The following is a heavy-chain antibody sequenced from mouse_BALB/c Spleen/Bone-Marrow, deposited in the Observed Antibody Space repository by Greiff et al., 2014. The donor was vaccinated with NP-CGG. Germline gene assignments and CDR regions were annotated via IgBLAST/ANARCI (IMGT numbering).Heavy chain of an antibody. D-gene: IGHD2-2*01. J-gene: IGHJ3*01. CDR1: GFNIKDTY. Sequence: VQLQQPGAELVKPGASVKLSCTASGFNIKDTYMHWVKQRPEQGLEWIGRIDPANGNTKYDPKFQGKATITADTSSNTAYLQLSSLTSEDTAVYYCAGNYGYGKSFAYWGQGTLVTVSA. V-gene: IGHV14-3*02. CDR3: AGNYGYGKSFAY. CDR2: IDPANGNT.